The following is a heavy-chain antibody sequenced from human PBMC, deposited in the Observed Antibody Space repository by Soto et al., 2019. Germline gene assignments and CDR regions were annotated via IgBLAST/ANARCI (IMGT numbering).Heavy chain of an antibody. Sequence: GGCLRLSGAAGGFTFSEDAMCWVRQAPGKGLEWVSVIGGDGGSPNYADSVKGRFTVSRDNSQSTLYLQMDSLRAEDTAVYYCARDCICRNPISAPFDTRGQETMVPISS. CDR2: IGGDGGSP. D-gene: IGHD3-3*01. J-gene: IGHJ4*03. V-gene: IGHV3-23*01. CDR3: ARDCICRNPISAPFDT. CDR1: GFTFSEDA.